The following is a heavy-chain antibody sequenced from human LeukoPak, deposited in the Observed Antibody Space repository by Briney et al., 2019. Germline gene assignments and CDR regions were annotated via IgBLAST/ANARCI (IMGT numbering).Heavy chain of an antibody. CDR3: ARGRADYDFWSGYYHYMDV. D-gene: IGHD3-3*01. CDR1: GFTFSSNW. V-gene: IGHV3-74*01. J-gene: IGHJ6*03. CDR2: IKTDGSST. Sequence: GGSLRLSCAASGFTFSSNWMHWVRQVPGKGLVGVSRIKTDGSSTSYVDSVKGRLTTSRDNAKNTLYLQMNSLRAEDTAVYYCARGRADYDFWSGYYHYMDVWGKGTTVTVSS.